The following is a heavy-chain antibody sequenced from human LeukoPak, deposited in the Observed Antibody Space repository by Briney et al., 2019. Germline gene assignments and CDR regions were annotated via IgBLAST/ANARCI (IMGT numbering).Heavy chain of an antibody. CDR1: GGTFSSYA. Sequence: EASVKVSCKASGGTFSSYAISWVRQAPGQGLECMGWISAYNGNTNYAQRFQGRVTMTTDTSTSTAYMELRSLRSDDTAVYYCARVRDYGGIGEDYWGQGTLVTVSS. CDR3: ARVRDYGGIGEDY. D-gene: IGHD3-16*01. J-gene: IGHJ4*02. CDR2: ISAYNGNT. V-gene: IGHV1-18*01.